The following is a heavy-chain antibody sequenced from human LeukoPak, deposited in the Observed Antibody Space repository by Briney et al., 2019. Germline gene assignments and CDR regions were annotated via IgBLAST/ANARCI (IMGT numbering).Heavy chain of an antibody. V-gene: IGHV4-59*01. Sequence: SETLSLTCTVSGGSISSYYWSWIRQPPGKGLEWIGYIYYSGSTNYNPSLKSRVTISVDTSKNQFSLKLSSVTAADTAVYYCARLYDSGGLRAFDIWGQGTMVTVSS. J-gene: IGHJ3*02. CDR2: IYYSGST. CDR3: ARLYDSGGLRAFDI. CDR1: GGSISSYY. D-gene: IGHD3-22*01.